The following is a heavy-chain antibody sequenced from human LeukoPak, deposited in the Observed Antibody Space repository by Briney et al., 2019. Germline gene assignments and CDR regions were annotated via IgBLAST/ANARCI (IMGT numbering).Heavy chain of an antibody. J-gene: IGHJ4*02. Sequence: GGSLRLSCAASGFTFEDYTMHWVRQAPGKTLEWVSLINWHGTTYYTDSVKGRFTISRDNSKNSLYLQMDTLRREDTAFYYCVKAISYESSGSVFEYWGQGALVTVSS. CDR2: INWHGTT. CDR1: GFTFEDYT. CDR3: VKAISYESSGSVFEY. V-gene: IGHV3-43*01. D-gene: IGHD3-22*01.